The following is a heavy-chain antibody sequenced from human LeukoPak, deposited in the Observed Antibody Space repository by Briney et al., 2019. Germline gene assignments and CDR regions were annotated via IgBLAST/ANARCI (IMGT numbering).Heavy chain of an antibody. CDR3: ARVSGGLDY. D-gene: IGHD3-16*01. Sequence: PGGSLRLSCAASGFTFSSFSMNWVRQAPGKGLEWVSYISSSSSTIYYADSVKGRFTISRDNAKKSLYLQMSSLRAEDTAVYYCARVSGGLDYWGQGTLVTVSS. V-gene: IGHV3-48*01. CDR2: ISSSSSTI. CDR1: GFTFSSFS. J-gene: IGHJ4*02.